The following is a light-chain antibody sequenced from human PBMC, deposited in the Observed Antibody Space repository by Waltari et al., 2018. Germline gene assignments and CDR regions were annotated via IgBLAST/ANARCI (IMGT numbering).Light chain of an antibody. V-gene: IGKV1-12*01. J-gene: IGKJ3*01. CDR2: GAS. CDR1: EGLRTW. CDR3: QQAHTFPFT. Sequence: DIQMAQSPSSVSASVGDTVTITVRASEGLRTWLAWYQQKPGKAPKLLIYGASILQSGVPARFSGSESGTDFTLTISNLQADDFASYYCQQAHTFPFTFGPGTKVYIK.